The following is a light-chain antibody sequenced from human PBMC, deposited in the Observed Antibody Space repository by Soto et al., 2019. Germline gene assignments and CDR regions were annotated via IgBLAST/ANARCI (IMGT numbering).Light chain of an antibody. V-gene: IGLV1-40*01. J-gene: IGLJ3*02. Sequence: QSVLTQPPSVSGAPGQRVTISCTGSSSNIGAGYDVHWYQQLPGTAPKLLIYGNSNRPSGVPDRFSGSKSGTSASLAITGLQAEDEADYYCQSYGSSLCGWVFGGGTKLTVL. CDR3: QSYGSSLCGWV. CDR2: GNS. CDR1: SSNIGAGYD.